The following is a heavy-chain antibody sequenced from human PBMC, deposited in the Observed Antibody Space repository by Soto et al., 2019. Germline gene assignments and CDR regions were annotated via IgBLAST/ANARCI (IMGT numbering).Heavy chain of an antibody. CDR2: IYHSGST. CDR3: ARVDYVLNWFDP. D-gene: IGHD4-17*01. V-gene: IGHV4-30-2*01. Sequence: QLKLQESGSALVKPSQTLSLTCAVSGGSISSGGYSWSWIRQPPGKGLEWIGYIYHSGSTYYNPSLKRRVTISVDRSKNQFSLKLSSVTATDTSVYYCARVDYVLNWFDPWGQGTLFTVSS. J-gene: IGHJ5*02. CDR1: GGSISSGGYS.